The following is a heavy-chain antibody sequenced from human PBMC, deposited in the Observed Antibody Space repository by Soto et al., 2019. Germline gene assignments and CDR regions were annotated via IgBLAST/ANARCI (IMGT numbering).Heavy chain of an antibody. J-gene: IGHJ4*02. V-gene: IGHV1-18*04. D-gene: IGHD1-26*01. CDR2: ISGYNGDI. Sequence: QVHLVQSGGEVKKPGASVKVSCKASGYTFNRHGITWVRQAPGQGLEWMGWISGYNGDINYEQKFQGRVTLSSDTFTSTVYLELKSLRFDDTPVYYCARVRIVGAREIDFWGQGTLVTVSS. CDR3: ARVRIVGAREIDF. CDR1: GYTFNRHG.